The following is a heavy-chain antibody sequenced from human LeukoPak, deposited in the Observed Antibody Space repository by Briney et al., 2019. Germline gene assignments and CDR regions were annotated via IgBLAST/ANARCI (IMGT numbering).Heavy chain of an antibody. D-gene: IGHD1-1*01. CDR2: ISSSGSTI. J-gene: IGHJ4*02. V-gene: IGHV3-48*03. Sequence: PGGSLRLSCAASGFTFSSYEMNWVRQAPGKGLEWVSYISSSGSTIYYADSVKGRFTISKDNAKNSLYLQMNSLRAEDTAVYYCARAGSTGTVDFWGQGTLVTVSS. CDR1: GFTFSSYE. CDR3: ARAGSTGTVDF.